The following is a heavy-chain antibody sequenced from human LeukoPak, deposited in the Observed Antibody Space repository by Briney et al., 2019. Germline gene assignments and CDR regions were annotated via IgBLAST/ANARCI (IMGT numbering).Heavy chain of an antibody. D-gene: IGHD2-15*01. CDR3: ARDRYCSGGNCYRFDY. CDR1: GYTFTGYY. V-gene: IGHV1-2*02. CDR2: INPNSGGT. Sequence: ASVKVSCKASGYTFTGYYMHWVRQAPGQGLEWMGWINPNSGGTNYAQKFQGRVTMTRDTSISTAYMELSRLRSDDTAVYYCARDRYCSGGNCYRFDYWGQGTLVTVSS. J-gene: IGHJ4*02.